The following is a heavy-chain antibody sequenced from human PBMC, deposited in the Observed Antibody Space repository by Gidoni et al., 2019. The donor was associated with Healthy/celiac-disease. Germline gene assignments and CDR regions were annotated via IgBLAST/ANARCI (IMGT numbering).Heavy chain of an antibody. D-gene: IGHD3-9*01. CDR3: ATESGAILTGHYYYYGMDV. CDR1: GYTLTELS. V-gene: IGHV1-24*01. J-gene: IGHJ6*02. CDR2: FDPEDGET. Sequence: QVQLVQSGAEVKKPGASVKVSCKVSGYTLTELSMPLVRQAPGKGLEWMGGFDPEDGETIYAQKFQGRVTMTEDTSTDTAYMELSSLRSEDTAVYYCATESGAILTGHYYYYGMDVWGQGTTVTVSS.